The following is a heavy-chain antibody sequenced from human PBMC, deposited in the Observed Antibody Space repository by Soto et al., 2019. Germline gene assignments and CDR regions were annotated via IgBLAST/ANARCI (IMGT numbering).Heavy chain of an antibody. D-gene: IGHD6-6*01. CDR3: ARGSGQLAGPYYYYYGMDV. V-gene: IGHV4-34*01. Sequence: PSETLSLTCAVYGGSFSGYYWSWIRQPPGKGLEWIGEINHSGSTNYNPSPKSRVTISVDTSKNQFSLKLSSVTAADTAVYYCARGSGQLAGPYYYYYGMDVWGQGTTVTVSS. CDR1: GGSFSGYY. J-gene: IGHJ6*02. CDR2: INHSGST.